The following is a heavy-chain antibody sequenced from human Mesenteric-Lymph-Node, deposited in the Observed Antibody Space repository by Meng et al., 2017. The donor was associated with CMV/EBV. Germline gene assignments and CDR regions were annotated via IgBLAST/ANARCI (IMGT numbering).Heavy chain of an antibody. CDR2: ISYDESKK. V-gene: IGHV3-30*04. CDR3: ARAGYSRSWYGEGFDL. D-gene: IGHD6-13*01. J-gene: IGHJ4*02. Sequence: SGLTFSIYSMYWVRQTPGKGLEWVTVISYDESKKYYADFVKGQFTITRDNSKNTLDLHMNSLRPEDTAVYYCARAGYSRSWYGEGFDLWGQGNLVTVSS. CDR1: GLTFSIYS.